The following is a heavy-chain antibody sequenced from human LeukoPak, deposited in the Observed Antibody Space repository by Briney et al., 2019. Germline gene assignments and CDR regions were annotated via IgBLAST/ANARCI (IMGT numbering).Heavy chain of an antibody. V-gene: IGHV4-39*07. CDR1: GGSISSSSYY. D-gene: IGHD2-15*01. CDR3: ARVGGWSQRYYFDY. CDR2: INHSGST. J-gene: IGHJ4*02. Sequence: SETLSLTCTVSGGSISSSSYYWGWIRQPPGKGLEWIGEINHSGSTNYNPSLKSRVTISVDTSKNQFSPKLSSVTAADTAVYYCARVGGWSQRYYFDYWGQGTLVTVSS.